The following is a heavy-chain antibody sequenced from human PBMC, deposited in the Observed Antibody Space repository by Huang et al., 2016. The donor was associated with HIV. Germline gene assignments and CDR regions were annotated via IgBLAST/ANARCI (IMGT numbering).Heavy chain of an antibody. CDR1: GYSFSSYW. J-gene: IGHJ3*02. V-gene: IGHV5-51*03. Sequence: EVHLEQSEAEVKKPGESLKISCRVSGYSFSSYWIGWVRQMPGGGLEWMGVIYPADSDTKYSPSFKGHVIMAVDKSLNTAYLQWRALRASDSGTFYCARKHSGYHVFDIWGQGTTITVS. CDR2: IYPADSDT. CDR3: ARKHSGYHVFDI. D-gene: IGHD5-12*01.